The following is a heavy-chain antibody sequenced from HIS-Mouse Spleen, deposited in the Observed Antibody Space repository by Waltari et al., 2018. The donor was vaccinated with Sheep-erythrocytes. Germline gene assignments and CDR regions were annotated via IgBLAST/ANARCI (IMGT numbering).Heavy chain of an antibody. CDR1: AFTFSIYS. D-gene: IGHD3-3*01. V-gene: IGHV3-21*01. J-gene: IGHJ4*02. Sequence: EVQLVESGGGLVKPGGSLRLSCAASAFTFSIYSMNWVRQAPGEGLGWVSYSSSSSSYISYANSVQRRFTHSRDNAKNSLYLQMNSLRAEATAVYYWARASIFGVVSGVDYWGQGTLVTVSS. CDR2: SSSSSSYI. CDR3: ARASIFGVVSGVDY.